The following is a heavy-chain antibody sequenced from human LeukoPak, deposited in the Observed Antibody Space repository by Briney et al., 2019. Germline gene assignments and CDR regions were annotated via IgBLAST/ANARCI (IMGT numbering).Heavy chain of an antibody. V-gene: IGHV3-48*01. J-gene: IGHJ4*02. CDR3: ARYSGGYLDY. D-gene: IGHD1-26*01. CDR1: GFTFSSFG. CDR2: ITSGSSTI. Sequence: GGSLRLSCAASGFTFSSFGMNWVRQAPGKGLEWVSYITSGSSTIYYADSVKGRFTISRDNAKNSLYLQMKSLRAEDTAVYYFARYSGGYLDYWGQGTLVTASS.